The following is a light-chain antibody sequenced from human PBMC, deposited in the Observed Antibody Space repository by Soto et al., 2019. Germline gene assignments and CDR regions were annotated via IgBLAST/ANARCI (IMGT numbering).Light chain of an antibody. J-gene: IGKJ1*01. CDR1: QSVSSY. CDR3: QQPSNWPPT. V-gene: IGKV3-11*01. Sequence: EIVLTQSPATLSLSPGERATLSCRASQSVSSYLAWYQQKPGQAPRLLIYDASNRATGIPARFSGSGSGTDFTLTISSLEPEDFAVYYCQQPSNWPPTFGQGTKV. CDR2: DAS.